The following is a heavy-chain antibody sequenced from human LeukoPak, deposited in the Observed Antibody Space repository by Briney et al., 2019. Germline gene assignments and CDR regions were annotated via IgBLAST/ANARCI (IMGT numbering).Heavy chain of an antibody. CDR1: GFTFSSYA. CDR3: AKEIRLVEKLFDS. CDR2: ISDSGGIT. V-gene: IGHV3-23*01. Sequence: GGSLRLSCAASGFTFSSYAMSWVRQGPGKGLEWVSVISDSGGITYYADSVKGRFTISRDNSKNTLYLQMNSLRAEDTAVYYCAKEIRLVEKLFDSWRQGTLVTVSS. J-gene: IGHJ4*02. D-gene: IGHD6-19*01.